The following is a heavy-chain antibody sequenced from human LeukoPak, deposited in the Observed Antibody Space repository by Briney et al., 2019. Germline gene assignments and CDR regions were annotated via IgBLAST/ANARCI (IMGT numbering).Heavy chain of an antibody. Sequence: SGGSLRLSCAASGFTFSSYSMNWVRQAPGKGLEWVSSISSSSSYIYYADSVKGRFTISRDNAKNSLYLQMNSLRAEDTAVYYCARGRVGQWLVDAFDIWGQGTMVTVSS. CDR1: GFTFSSYS. CDR3: ARGRVGQWLVDAFDI. CDR2: ISSSSSYI. J-gene: IGHJ3*02. V-gene: IGHV3-21*01. D-gene: IGHD6-19*01.